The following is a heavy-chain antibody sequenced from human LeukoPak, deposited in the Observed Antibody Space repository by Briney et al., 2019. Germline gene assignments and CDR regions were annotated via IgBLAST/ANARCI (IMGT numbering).Heavy chain of an antibody. D-gene: IGHD5-24*01. V-gene: IGHV3-74*01. J-gene: IGHJ4*02. Sequence: GGSLRLSCETAGFTFSSYVMHWVRRTPGKGLVWVSRISHDGIISYADSVKGRFTISRDNVKNTLILQMNSLRVEDTAVYYCARDWVYKIDYWGRGTLVTVSS. CDR1: GFTFSSYV. CDR3: ARDWVYKIDY. CDR2: ISHDGII.